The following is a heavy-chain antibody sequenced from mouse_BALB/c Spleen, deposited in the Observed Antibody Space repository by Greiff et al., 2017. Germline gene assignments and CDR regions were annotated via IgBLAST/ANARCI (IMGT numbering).Heavy chain of an antibody. CDR2: ISNGGGST. CDR1: GFTFSSYT. D-gene: IGHD2-3*01. CDR3: ARGDGYYDY. Sequence: EVKLMESGGGLVQPGGSLKLSCAASGFTFSSYTMSWVRQTPEKRLEWVAYISNGGGSTYYPDTVKGRFTISRDNAKNTLYLQMSSLKSEDTAMYYCARGDGYYDYWGQGTTLTVSS. J-gene: IGHJ2*01. V-gene: IGHV5-12-2*01.